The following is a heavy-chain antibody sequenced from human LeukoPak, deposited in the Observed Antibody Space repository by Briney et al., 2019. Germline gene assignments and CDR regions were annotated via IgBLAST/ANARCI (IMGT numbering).Heavy chain of an antibody. V-gene: IGHV4-59*01. Sequence: SSGSLSLTCTVSGGSISTYYWSWIRQPPGKGLEWIGYIYYSGSTNYNPSLKSRVTISVDTSKNQLSLKLSSVTAADTAVYYCARGATSLSYFDSRGQGTLVTV. CDR2: IYYSGST. CDR3: ARGATSLSYFDS. CDR1: GGSISTYY. J-gene: IGHJ4*02. D-gene: IGHD2/OR15-2a*01.